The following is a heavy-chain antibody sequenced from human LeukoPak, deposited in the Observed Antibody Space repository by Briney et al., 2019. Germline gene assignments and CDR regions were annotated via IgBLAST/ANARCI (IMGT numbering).Heavy chain of an antibody. V-gene: IGHV5-51*01. D-gene: IGHD3-9*01. CDR3: ARGDILTGNCFDY. Sequence: GESLKISCKVSGYSFTSYWIAWVRQMPGKGLELMGSIYPGDSDTRYSPSFQGQVSISADKSISTAYLQWSSLKASDTAIYYCARGDILTGNCFDYWGQGTLVTVSS. J-gene: IGHJ4*02. CDR2: IYPGDSDT. CDR1: GYSFTSYW.